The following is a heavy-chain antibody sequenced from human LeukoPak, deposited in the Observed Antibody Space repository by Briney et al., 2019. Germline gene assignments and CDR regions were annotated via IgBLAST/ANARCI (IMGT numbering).Heavy chain of an antibody. Sequence: GSSVRVSCRASGGTFSSYATSWVRQAPGQGLEWMGRIIPILGIANYAQKFQGRVTITADKSTSTAYMELSSLRSEDTAVYYCARDPGDGYNPSGWGQGTLVTVSS. V-gene: IGHV1-69*04. CDR2: IIPILGIA. D-gene: IGHD5-24*01. CDR1: GGTFSSYA. CDR3: ARDPGDGYNPSG. J-gene: IGHJ4*02.